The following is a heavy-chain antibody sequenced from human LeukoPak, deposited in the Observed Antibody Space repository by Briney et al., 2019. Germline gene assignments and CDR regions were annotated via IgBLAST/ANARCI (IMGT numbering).Heavy chain of an antibody. CDR1: GFTVSSNY. D-gene: IGHD2-15*01. CDR3: AKGSGSSCYSPCDY. J-gene: IGHJ4*02. Sequence: GGSLRLSCAASGFTVSSNYMSWVRQAPGKGLEWVSVIYSGGSTYYADAVKGRFTISRDNSKDTLYLQMDSLRAEDTAVYYCAKGSGSSCYSPCDYWGQGILVTVSS. V-gene: IGHV3-53*01. CDR2: IYSGGST.